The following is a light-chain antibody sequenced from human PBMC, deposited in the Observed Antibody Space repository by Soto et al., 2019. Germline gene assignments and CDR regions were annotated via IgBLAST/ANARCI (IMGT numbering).Light chain of an antibody. Sequence: EIVLTQSPGTLSLSPGERATLSCRASQSFSSNYLAWYQQKPGQAPRLLIYGASSRATGIPDRFSASGSGTDFTLAISSLEPEDFAVYYCQQRSNWPLTFGGGTKVDIK. CDR2: GAS. J-gene: IGKJ4*01. CDR1: QSFSSNY. V-gene: IGKV3D-20*02. CDR3: QQRSNWPLT.